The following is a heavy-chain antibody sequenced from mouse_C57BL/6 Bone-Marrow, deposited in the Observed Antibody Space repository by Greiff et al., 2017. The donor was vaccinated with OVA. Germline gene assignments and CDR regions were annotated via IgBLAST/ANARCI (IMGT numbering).Heavy chain of an antibody. J-gene: IGHJ4*01. Sequence: EVKLMKPGGGLVKPGESLKFSCESNESEFPSHAMSWVRKTPEKRLGLVAAINSDVGSTYYPATMERRFIISRDNTKKTLYLQMSSLRSEDTALYYCARGDDYPYAMDYWGQGTSVTVSS. V-gene: IGHV5-2*01. CDR2: INSDVGST. CDR3: ARGDDYPYAMDY. D-gene: IGHD2-4*01. CDR1: ESEFPSHA.